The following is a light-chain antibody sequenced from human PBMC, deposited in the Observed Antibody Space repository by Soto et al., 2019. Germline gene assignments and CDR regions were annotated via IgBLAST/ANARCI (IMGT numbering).Light chain of an antibody. Sequence: DIQMTQSPSSLSASVGDRVTITCRASQSISNSLNWHQQKPGRAPKLLIYAASSLQSGVPSRFSGSGSGTDFILTISSLQPEDFATYYCQQSYSTPRDFGQGTRLEIK. CDR3: QQSYSTPRD. V-gene: IGKV1-39*01. CDR1: QSISNS. J-gene: IGKJ5*01. CDR2: AAS.